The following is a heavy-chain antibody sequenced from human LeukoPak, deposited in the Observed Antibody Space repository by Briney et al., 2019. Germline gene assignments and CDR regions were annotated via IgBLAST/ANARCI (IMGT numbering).Heavy chain of an antibody. CDR2: LYYMRGA. CDR3: ARWTTCGADCHILAY. V-gene: IGHV4-59*01. Sequence: SETLSLTCTDSGVSISGYYWRWSRQPPGKEVEWIENLYYMRGAWYKSSLKSRVTTSVDTSRNEFSLKLSSVTAADTAVYYCARWTTCGADCHILAYWGQGILVTVSS. J-gene: IGHJ4*02. D-gene: IGHD2-21*02. CDR1: GVSISGYY.